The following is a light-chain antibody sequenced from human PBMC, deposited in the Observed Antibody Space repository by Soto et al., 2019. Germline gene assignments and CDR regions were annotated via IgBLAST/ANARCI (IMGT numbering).Light chain of an antibody. J-gene: IGLJ1*01. Sequence: QSALTQPRSVSGSPGQSVTISCTGTSSDVGGYNYVSWYQQHPGKAPKLMIYEASKRPSGVSNRFSGSQPGNTASLTVSGLQAEDEADYYCCSYAGDKTYVFGSGTKLTVL. V-gene: IGLV2-11*01. CDR3: CSYAGDKTYV. CDR2: EAS. CDR1: SSDVGGYNY.